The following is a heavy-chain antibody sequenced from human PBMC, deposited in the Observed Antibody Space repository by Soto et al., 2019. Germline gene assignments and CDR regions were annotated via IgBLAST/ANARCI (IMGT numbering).Heavy chain of an antibody. CDR1: GYSFTSYW. Sequence: GESLKISCKGSGYSFTSYWISRMRQMPGEGLEWMGRIDPSDSYTNYSPSFQGHVTISADKSISTAYLQWSSLKASDTAMYYCARHEVAARSYGMDVWGQGTTVTVSS. V-gene: IGHV5-10-1*01. D-gene: IGHD6-6*01. CDR3: ARHEVAARSYGMDV. CDR2: IDPSDSYT. J-gene: IGHJ6*02.